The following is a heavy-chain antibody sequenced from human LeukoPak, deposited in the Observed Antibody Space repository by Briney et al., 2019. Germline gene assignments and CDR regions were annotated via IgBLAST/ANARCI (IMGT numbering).Heavy chain of an antibody. CDR3: ARSTVYCSSTNCYYYYMDV. Sequence: SETLSLTCTVSDDSISRSSYYWGWIRQPPGKGLEWIGSVYHTGSTYYNPSLKSRVTISVDTSKNQFSLKLSSVTAADTAVYYCARSTVYCSSTNCYYYYMDVWGKGTTVTISS. J-gene: IGHJ6*03. CDR2: VYHTGST. V-gene: IGHV4-39*01. D-gene: IGHD2-2*01. CDR1: DDSISRSSYY.